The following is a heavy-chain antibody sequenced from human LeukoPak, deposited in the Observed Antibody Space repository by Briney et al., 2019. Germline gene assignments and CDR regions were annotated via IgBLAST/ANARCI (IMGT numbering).Heavy chain of an antibody. D-gene: IGHD5-18*01. CDR2: IVGDSTIE. CDR3: ARQPYFYYYLDV. V-gene: IGHV3-23*01. J-gene: IGHJ6*03. Sequence: GGSLRLSYAASGFAFNNDAMTWVRQPPGKGLEWVSTIVGDSTIEYYADSVKGRFTISSDNSKTMLFLHMNSLRAEDTAIYYCARQPYFYYYLDVWGKGTTVTVTS. CDR1: GFAFNNDA.